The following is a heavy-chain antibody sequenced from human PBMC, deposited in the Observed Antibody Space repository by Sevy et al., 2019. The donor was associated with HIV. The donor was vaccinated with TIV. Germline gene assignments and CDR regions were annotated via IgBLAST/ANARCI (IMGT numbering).Heavy chain of an antibody. V-gene: IGHV3-48*01. D-gene: IGHD3-10*01. Sequence: GGSLRLSCAASGFTFSSYSMNWVRQAPGKGLEWVSYISSSSSTIYYADSVKGRFTISRDNAKNSLYLQMNSLRAEDTAVYYWARGGEYNWNDVWGQGTLVTVSS. CDR2: ISSSSSTI. J-gene: IGHJ5*02. CDR1: GFTFSSYS. CDR3: ARGGEYNWNDV.